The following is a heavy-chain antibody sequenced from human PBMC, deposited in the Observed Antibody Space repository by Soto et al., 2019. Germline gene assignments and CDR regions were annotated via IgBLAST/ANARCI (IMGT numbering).Heavy chain of an antibody. Sequence: GGSLRLSCAASGFTVSSNYMTWVRQAPGKGLEWVSVIHSGGSAYYADSVQGRFTFSRDNSKNTVYLQMNSLRAEDTAIYYCAKGGSGVFDYWGQGTLVTVSS. CDR1: GFTVSSNY. V-gene: IGHV3-66*01. CDR3: AKGGSGVFDY. D-gene: IGHD6-19*01. J-gene: IGHJ4*02. CDR2: IHSGGSA.